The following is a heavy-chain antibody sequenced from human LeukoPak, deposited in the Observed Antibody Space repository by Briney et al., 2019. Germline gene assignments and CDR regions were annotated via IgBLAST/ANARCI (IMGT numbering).Heavy chain of an antibody. CDR1: GGSISRYY. D-gene: IGHD3-9*01. CDR2: IYYSGST. Sequence: SETLSLTCTVSGGSISRYYWSWIRQPPGKGLDYIGYIYYSGSTNYNPSLKSRVTMSVDTSKNQFSLKLNSVTAADTAVYYCARDYDVLTAYPPTQLFDPWGQGTLVTVSS. V-gene: IGHV4-59*12. CDR3: ARDYDVLTAYPPTQLFDP. J-gene: IGHJ5*02.